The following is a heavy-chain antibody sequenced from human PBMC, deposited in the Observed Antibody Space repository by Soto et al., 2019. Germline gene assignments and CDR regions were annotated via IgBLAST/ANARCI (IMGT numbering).Heavy chain of an antibody. V-gene: IGHV1-18*04. CDR2: ISAYNGNT. CDR1: GYTFTSYG. D-gene: IGHD3-22*01. CDR3: ERNQIKYYYDSSGYPQFDY. Sequence: ASVKVSCKASGYTFTSYGISWVRQAPGQGLEWMGWISAYNGNTNYAQKLQGRVTMTTDTSTSTAYMELRSLRSDDTAVYYCERNQIKYYYDSSGYPQFDYWGQGTLVTVSS. J-gene: IGHJ4*02.